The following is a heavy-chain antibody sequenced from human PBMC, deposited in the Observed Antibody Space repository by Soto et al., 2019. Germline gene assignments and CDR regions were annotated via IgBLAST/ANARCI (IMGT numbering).Heavy chain of an antibody. CDR2: ISSNGVGT. CDR3: ARRARPDFYYMDV. Sequence: EVQLAESGGGLAQPGGSLRLSCAASGFTLSGYAMDWVRQAPGKGLEYVSGISSNGVGTYYANSVQGRFTISRDNSKNTVYLQRGSLRPEDMDVYYCARRARPDFYYMDVWGKVTTVTVSS. D-gene: IGHD6-6*01. V-gene: IGHV3-64*01. CDR1: GFTLSGYA. J-gene: IGHJ6*03.